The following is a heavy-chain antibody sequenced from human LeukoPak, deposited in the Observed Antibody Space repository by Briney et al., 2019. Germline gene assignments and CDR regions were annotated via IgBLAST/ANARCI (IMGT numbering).Heavy chain of an antibody. V-gene: IGHV3-11*01. Sequence: GGSLRLSCAASGFTFSDYYMSWIHQAPGKGLEWVSYISSSGSTIYYADSVKGRFTFSRDNAKNSLYLQMNSLRAEDTAVYYCARAPKFRLVGVPKGPFDPWGQGTLVTVSS. CDR3: ARAPKFRLVGVPKGPFDP. D-gene: IGHD3-9*01. CDR2: ISSSGSTI. J-gene: IGHJ5*02. CDR1: GFTFSDYY.